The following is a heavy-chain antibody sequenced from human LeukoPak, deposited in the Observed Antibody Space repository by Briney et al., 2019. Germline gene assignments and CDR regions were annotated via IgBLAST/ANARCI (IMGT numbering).Heavy chain of an antibody. Sequence: ASVKVSCRASGYTFTSYGISWVRQAPGQGLEWMGWISAYNGNTNYAQKLQGRVTMTTDTSTSTAYMELRSLRADDTAVYYCARLDTAIDAFDIWGQGTMVTVSS. J-gene: IGHJ3*02. V-gene: IGHV1-18*01. CDR2: ISAYNGNT. CDR1: GYTFTSYG. CDR3: ARLDTAIDAFDI. D-gene: IGHD5-18*01.